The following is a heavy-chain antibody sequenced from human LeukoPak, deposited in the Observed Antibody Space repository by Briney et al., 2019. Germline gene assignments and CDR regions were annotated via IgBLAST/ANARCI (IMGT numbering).Heavy chain of an antibody. CDR2: FSGSGGST. V-gene: IGHV3-23*01. CDR3: AKGGYSSGWTDFDY. Sequence: GGSLRLSCAASGFTFSSYAMSWVRQAPGKGLEWVSGFSGSGGSTYYADSVKGRFTISRDNSKNTLYLQMNSLRAEDTAVYYCAKGGYSSGWTDFDYWGQGTLVTVSS. CDR1: GFTFSSYA. J-gene: IGHJ4*02. D-gene: IGHD6-19*01.